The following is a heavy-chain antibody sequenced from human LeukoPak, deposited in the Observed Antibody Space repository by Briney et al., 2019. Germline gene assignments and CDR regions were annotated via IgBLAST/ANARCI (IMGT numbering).Heavy chain of an antibody. CDR3: ARETGYCSSTSCYFENPDYYYYYMDV. CDR2: INTNTGNP. Sequence: ASVKVSCKASGYTFTSYAMNWVRQAPGQGLEWMGWINTNTGNPTYAQGFTGRFVFSLDTSVSTAYLQISSLKAEDTAVYYCARETGYCSSTSCYFENPDYYYYYMDVWGKGTTVTVSS. V-gene: IGHV7-4-1*02. D-gene: IGHD2-2*01. J-gene: IGHJ6*03. CDR1: GYTFTSYA.